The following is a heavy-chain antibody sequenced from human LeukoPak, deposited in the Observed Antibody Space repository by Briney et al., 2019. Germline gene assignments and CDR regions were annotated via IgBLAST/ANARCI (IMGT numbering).Heavy chain of an antibody. CDR2: IIPIFGTA. J-gene: IGHJ4*02. Sequence: GASVKVSCKASGGTFSSYAISWVRQAPGQWLEWMGGIIPIFGTANYAQKFQGRVTITADESTSTAYMELSSLRSEDTAVYYCARTATYNWNYGGAYYFDYWGQGTLVTVSS. D-gene: IGHD1-7*01. V-gene: IGHV1-69*13. CDR3: ARTATYNWNYGGAYYFDY. CDR1: GGTFSSYA.